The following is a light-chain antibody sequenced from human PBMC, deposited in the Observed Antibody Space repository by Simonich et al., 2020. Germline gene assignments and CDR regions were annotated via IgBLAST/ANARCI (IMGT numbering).Light chain of an antibody. CDR3: QQYGSSPYT. V-gene: IGKV3D-20*01. Sequence: EIGLTQSPGTLSLSPGERATLPCRASQSVSSSYLAWYQQKPGLAPRLLIFDASSRATGIPDRFSGSGSGTDFTLTISRLEPEDFAVYYCQQYGSSPYTFGQGTKLEIK. CDR2: DAS. CDR1: QSVSSSY. J-gene: IGKJ2*01.